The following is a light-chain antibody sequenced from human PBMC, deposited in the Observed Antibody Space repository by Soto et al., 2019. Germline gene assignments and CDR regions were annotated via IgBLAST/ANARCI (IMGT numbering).Light chain of an antibody. CDR2: GAS. CDR1: QSVSSN. J-gene: IGKJ5*01. CDR3: HPYTTFLPIT. Sequence: EIVVTKYPATLSVYHGERATLSCGASQSVSSNLAWYQQKPGQAPRLLIYGASTRATGIPARFSGSGSGTEFTLTISSLQSEDFAIYYCHPYTTFLPITF. V-gene: IGKV3-15*01.